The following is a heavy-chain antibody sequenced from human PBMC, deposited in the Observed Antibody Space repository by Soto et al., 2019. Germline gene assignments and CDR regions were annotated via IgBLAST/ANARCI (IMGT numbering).Heavy chain of an antibody. CDR2: INHSGST. CDR1: GGSFSGYY. V-gene: IGHV4-34*01. D-gene: IGHD6-19*01. CDR3: ERGRAVDGRGRAFDI. Sequence: QVQLQQWGAGLLKPSETLSLTCAVYGGSFSGYYWSWIRQPPGKGLEWIGEINHSGSTNYNPSLKSRVTISVDTSKNQSSLKLSSVTAADTAVYYCERGRAVDGRGRAFDIWGQGTMVTVSS. J-gene: IGHJ3*02.